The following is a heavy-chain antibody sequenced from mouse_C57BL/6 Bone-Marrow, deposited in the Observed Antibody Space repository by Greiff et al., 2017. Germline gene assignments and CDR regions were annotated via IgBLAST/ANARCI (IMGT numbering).Heavy chain of an antibody. Sequence: VQLQQSGAELVRPGASVKLSCTASGFNIKDDYMHWVKQRPEQGLEWIGWIDPENGDTEYASKFQGKATITADTSSNTAYLQLSSLTSEDTAAYYCTTSIRRVAYWGQGTLVTVSA. D-gene: IGHD2-12*01. CDR1: GFNIKDDY. J-gene: IGHJ3*01. CDR3: TTSIRRVAY. CDR2: IDPENGDT. V-gene: IGHV14-4*01.